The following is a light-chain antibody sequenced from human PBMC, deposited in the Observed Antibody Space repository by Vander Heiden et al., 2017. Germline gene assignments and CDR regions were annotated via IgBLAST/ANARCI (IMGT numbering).Light chain of an antibody. CDR1: QGISSY. Sequence: VIWMTQSPSLLSASKGDRVTISCRMSQGISSYLAWYQQKPGKAPELLIYAASTLQRGVPSRFSGRVCGIDFPLTITCMQSEDFATYYSQQDDSFPRTFGQGTKVEIK. V-gene: IGKV1D-8*01. CDR3: QQDDSFPRT. J-gene: IGKJ1*01. CDR2: AAS.